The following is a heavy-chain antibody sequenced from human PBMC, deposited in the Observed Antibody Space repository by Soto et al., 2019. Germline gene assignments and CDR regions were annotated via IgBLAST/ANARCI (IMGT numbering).Heavy chain of an antibody. V-gene: IGHV4-59*01. Sequence: SGTLSLTCTVSGGSISSYYWSWIRQPPGKGLEWIGYIYYSGSTNYNPPLKSRVTISVDTSKNQFSLKLSSVTAADTAVYYCARDLRGYSYGYYYYYGMDVWGQGTTVTAP. J-gene: IGHJ6*02. CDR3: ARDLRGYSYGYYYYYGMDV. CDR2: IYYSGST. D-gene: IGHD5-18*01. CDR1: GGSISSYY.